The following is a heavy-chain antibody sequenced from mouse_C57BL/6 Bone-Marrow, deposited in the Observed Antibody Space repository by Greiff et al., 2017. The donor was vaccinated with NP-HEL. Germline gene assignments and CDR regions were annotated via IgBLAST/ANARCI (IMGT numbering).Heavy chain of an antibody. CDR2: SRNKANDYTT. Sequence: EVNLVESGGGLVQSGRSLRLSCATSGFTFSDFYMEWVRQAPGKGLEWIAASRNKANDYTTEYSASVKGRFIVSRDTSQSILYLQMNALRAEDTAIYYCARDAGGYYAMDYWGQGTSVTVSS. J-gene: IGHJ4*01. CDR3: ARDAGGYYAMDY. V-gene: IGHV7-1*01. CDR1: GFTFSDFY.